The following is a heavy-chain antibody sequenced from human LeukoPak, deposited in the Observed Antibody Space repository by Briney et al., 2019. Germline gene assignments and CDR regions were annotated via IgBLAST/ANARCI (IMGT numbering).Heavy chain of an antibody. V-gene: IGHV3-74*01. J-gene: IGHJ4*02. D-gene: IGHD6-19*01. CDR1: GFTFSSYW. CDR2: IKTDVSST. CDR3: ARERSSGWSDY. Sequence: PGGSLRLSCAPPGFTFSSYWMDWGRQAPGKGLVWVSRIKTDVSSTSYADSVKGRFTISRDNAKNTLYMQMNSLRAEDTAVYYCARERSSGWSDYWGQGTLVTVSS.